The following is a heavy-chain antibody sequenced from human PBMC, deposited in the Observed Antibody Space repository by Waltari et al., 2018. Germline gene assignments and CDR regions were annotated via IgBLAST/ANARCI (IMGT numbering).Heavy chain of an antibody. Sequence: QVQLQESGPGLVKPSETLSLTCTVSGGSISSYYWSWIRQPPGKGLEWIGDVYDSGSTDYNPSLKRRITISADTSKNQCSLKLSSVTAADTAVDYCAASHYDFWSGYLGWFDPWGQGTLVTVSS. V-gene: IGHV4-59*01. J-gene: IGHJ5*02. CDR2: VYDSGST. CDR3: AASHYDFWSGYLGWFDP. CDR1: GGSISSYY. D-gene: IGHD3-3*01.